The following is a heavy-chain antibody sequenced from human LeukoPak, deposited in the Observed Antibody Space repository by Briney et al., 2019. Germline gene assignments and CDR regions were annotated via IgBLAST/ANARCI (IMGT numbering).Heavy chain of an antibody. D-gene: IGHD1-26*01. CDR1: GDSVSSNDAF. CDR3: ARGGVGSKNNVFDI. Sequence: SQTLSLTCAISGDSVSSNDAFWNSIRQSPSRGLEWLGRTYYRSEWYNNYAVSVKSRITINPDTSKNQFSLQLNSVTPEDTALYYCARGGVGSKNNVFDIWGQGIMVTVSS. CDR2: TYYRSEWYN. J-gene: IGHJ3*02. V-gene: IGHV6-1*01.